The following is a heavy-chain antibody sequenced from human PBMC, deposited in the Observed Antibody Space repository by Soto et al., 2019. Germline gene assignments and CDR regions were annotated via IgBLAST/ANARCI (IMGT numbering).Heavy chain of an antibody. CDR2: ISSDGDNK. V-gene: IGHV3-30*18. CDR1: GFIFSYYG. D-gene: IGHD3-10*01. J-gene: IGHJ4*02. CDR3: AKEHGEERSSPDAY. Sequence: QVHLVESGGGVVQPGRSLRLSCATSGFIFSYYGLHWVRQAPGKGLEWVATISSDGDNKHYADSVRGRFTISRDNSKKPLNLKRKSLGVDDTAGYYWAKEHGEERSSPDAYWGRGTLSPSPQ.